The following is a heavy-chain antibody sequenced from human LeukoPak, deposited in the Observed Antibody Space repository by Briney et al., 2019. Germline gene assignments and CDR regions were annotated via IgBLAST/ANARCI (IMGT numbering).Heavy chain of an antibody. V-gene: IGHV1-18*01. CDR1: GYTFTSYG. Sequence: ASVEVSCKASGYTFTSYGISWVRQAAGQGLEWMGWISAYNGNTNYAQKLQGRVTMTTDTSTSTAYMELRSLRSDDTAMYYCARAKDYSSSRYYFDYWGQGTLVTVSS. CDR3: ARAKDYSSSRYYFDY. CDR2: ISAYNGNT. J-gene: IGHJ4*02. D-gene: IGHD6-13*01.